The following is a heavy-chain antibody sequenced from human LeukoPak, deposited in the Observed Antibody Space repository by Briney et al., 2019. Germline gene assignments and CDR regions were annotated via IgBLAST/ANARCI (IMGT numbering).Heavy chain of an antibody. Sequence: SETLSLTCSVSGGSMSFYYWNWIRQPPGKGLEWIGYIYYRGNTNYNPSLKSRVTISVDTSKTQFSLRLSSVTAADTAVYYCARSMVIIPRDKKSRLVPKTNWFDPWGQGTLVTVSS. CDR3: ARSMVIIPRDKKSRLVPKTNWFDP. J-gene: IGHJ5*02. CDR2: IYYRGNT. V-gene: IGHV4-59*12. CDR1: GGSMSFYY. D-gene: IGHD3-3*01.